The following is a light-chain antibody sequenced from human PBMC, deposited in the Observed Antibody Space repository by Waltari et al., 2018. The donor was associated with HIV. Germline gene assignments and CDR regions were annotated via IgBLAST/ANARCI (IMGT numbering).Light chain of an antibody. J-gene: IGLJ2*01. CDR1: NTNIGPTYD. CDR2: ANT. Sequence: QSVLTQPASLSGAPGQRVAISCTGNNTNIGPTYDVHWYQQFPGTAPKPLIYANTTRPPGGPARLSGSKTGTSASLASTGLRAEDDADYYCQSSDSSLSASEVVGGGTKVIVL. V-gene: IGLV1-40*01. CDR3: QSSDSSLSASEV.